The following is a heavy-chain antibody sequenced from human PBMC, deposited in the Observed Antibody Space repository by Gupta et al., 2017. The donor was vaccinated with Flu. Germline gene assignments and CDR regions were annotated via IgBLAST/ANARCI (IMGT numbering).Heavy chain of an antibody. J-gene: IGHJ3*02. D-gene: IGHD3-10*01. CDR3: AKGRGTGKDAFAI. V-gene: IGHV3-23*01. CDR2: ISAIADRT. CDR1: GLTFSSYA. Sequence: EVQLLESGGGLVQPGGSLRLSCAASGLTFSSYAMSWVRQAPGKGLEWVSSISAIADRTYDAAAAKGRFNISRDKSKNTLYLQVESLRDEDTAVYYCAKGRGTGKDAFAIWGQGTMVTVSS.